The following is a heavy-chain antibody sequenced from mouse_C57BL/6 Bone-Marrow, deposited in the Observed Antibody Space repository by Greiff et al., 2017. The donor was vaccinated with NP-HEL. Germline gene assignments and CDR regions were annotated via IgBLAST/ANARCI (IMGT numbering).Heavy chain of an antibody. J-gene: IGHJ4*01. CDR1: GFTFSSYT. V-gene: IGHV5-9*01. CDR3: ARQGDNYYAMDY. Sequence: EVQVVESGGGLVKPGGSLKLSCAASGFTFSSYTMSWVRQTPEKRLEWVATISGGGGNTYYPDSVKGRFTISRDNAKNTLYLQMSSLRSEDTALYYCARQGDNYYAMDYWGQGTSVTVSS. CDR2: ISGGGGNT.